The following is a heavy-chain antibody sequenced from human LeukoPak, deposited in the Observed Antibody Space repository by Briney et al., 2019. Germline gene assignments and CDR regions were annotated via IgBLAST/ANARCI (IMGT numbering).Heavy chain of an antibody. CDR1: EFTFSRYS. CDR2: ISSSSSTI. J-gene: IGHJ6*03. D-gene: IGHD3-10*02. Sequence: GGSLRLSCAASEFTFSRYSMNWVRQAPGKGLEWISYISSSSSTIYYADSVKGRFTISRDNAKNSLYLGMNSLRAEDTAVYYYARLSVPWGYYYMDVWGKGTTVTVYS. CDR3: ARLSVPWGYYYMDV. V-gene: IGHV3-48*01.